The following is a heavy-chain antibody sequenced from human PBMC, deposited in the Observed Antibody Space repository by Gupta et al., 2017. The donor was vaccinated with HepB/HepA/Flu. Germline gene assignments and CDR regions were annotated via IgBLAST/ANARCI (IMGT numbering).Heavy chain of an antibody. V-gene: IGHV1-69*04. D-gene: IGHD3-22*01. CDR2: IIPILGIA. CDR3: ASGFVGYDSSGYEMWRGMDG. J-gene: IGHJ6*02. Sequence: QVQLVQSGAEVKKPGSSVKVSCKASGGTFSSYAISWVRQAPGQGLEWMGRIIPILGIANYAQKLQGRVTSTADKSTSTAYMELSSLRSEDTAVYYCASGFVGYDSSGYEMWRGMDGWGQGTTVTVSS. CDR1: GGTFSSYA.